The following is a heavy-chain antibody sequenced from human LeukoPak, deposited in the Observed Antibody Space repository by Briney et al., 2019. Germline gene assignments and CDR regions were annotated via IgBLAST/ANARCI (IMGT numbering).Heavy chain of an antibody. CDR1: GYSISSGYY. D-gene: IGHD3-16*02. CDR3: ARGFYDYVWGSYRFNYFDY. CDR2: IYHSGGT. V-gene: IGHV4-38-2*01. Sequence: SETLSLTCAVSGYSISSGYYWGRIRQPPGKGREWIGRIYHSGGTYYNPSLRSRVTISLDTSKNQFSLKLSSVNAADTAVYYCARGFYDYVWGSYRFNYFDYWGQGTLVTVSS. J-gene: IGHJ4*02.